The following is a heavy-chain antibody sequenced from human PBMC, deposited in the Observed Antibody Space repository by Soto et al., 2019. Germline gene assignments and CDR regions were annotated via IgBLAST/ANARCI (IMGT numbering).Heavy chain of an antibody. Sequence: GGSLRLSCAASGFTFSSYGMHWVRQAPGKGLEWVAVISYDGSNKYYADSVKGRFTISRDNSKNTLYLQMNSLRAEDTAVYYCAKDKGLSWDCTNGVCYILTYWGQGTLVTVSS. CDR1: GFTFSSYG. D-gene: IGHD2-8*01. V-gene: IGHV3-30*18. CDR3: AKDKGLSWDCTNGVCYILTY. CDR2: ISYDGSNK. J-gene: IGHJ4*02.